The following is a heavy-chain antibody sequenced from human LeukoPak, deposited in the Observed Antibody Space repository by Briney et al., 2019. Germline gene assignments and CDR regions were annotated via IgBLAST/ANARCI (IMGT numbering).Heavy chain of an antibody. D-gene: IGHD3-10*01. CDR3: SNGSGSFDAFDI. V-gene: IGHV4-39*07. J-gene: IGHJ3*02. Sequence: SGTLSLTCTVSGGSISSSSYYWGWIRQPPGKGLEWIGSIYYSGSTYYNPSLKSRVTISVDTSKNQFSLKLSSVTAADTAVYYCSNGSGSFDAFDIWGQGTMVTVSS. CDR1: GGSISSSSYY. CDR2: IYYSGST.